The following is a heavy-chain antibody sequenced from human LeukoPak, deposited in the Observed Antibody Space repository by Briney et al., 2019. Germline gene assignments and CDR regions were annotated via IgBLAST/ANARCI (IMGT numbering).Heavy chain of an antibody. CDR1: GGSFSGYY. J-gene: IGHJ4*02. Sequence: SETLSLTCAVYGGSFSGYYWSWIRQPPGKGLEWIGEINHSGSTNYNPSLKSRVTISVDTSKNHLSLKVSSVTAADTAVYYCARWGNVAAATGLDNYYFDYWGQGILVTVSS. CDR3: ARWGNVAAATGLDNYYFDY. D-gene: IGHD2-15*01. CDR2: INHSGST. V-gene: IGHV4-34*01.